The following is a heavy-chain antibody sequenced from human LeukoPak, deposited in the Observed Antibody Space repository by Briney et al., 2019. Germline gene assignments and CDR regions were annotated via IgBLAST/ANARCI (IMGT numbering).Heavy chain of an antibody. CDR3: ARVLRYCSGGNCYSGGLGYMDV. CDR1: GFTLSSYS. Sequence: GGSLRLSCAASGFTLSSYSMNWVRQAPGKGREWGSYISSSSSSRYYADSVKDRFTISRDNAKNSLYLQMNSLRAEDTAVYYCARVLRYCSGGNCYSGGLGYMDVWGKGTTVTISS. J-gene: IGHJ6*03. CDR2: ISSSSSSR. D-gene: IGHD2-15*01. V-gene: IGHV3-48*01.